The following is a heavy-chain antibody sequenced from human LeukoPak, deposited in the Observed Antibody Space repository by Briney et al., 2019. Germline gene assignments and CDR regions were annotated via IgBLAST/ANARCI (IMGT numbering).Heavy chain of an antibody. CDR3: AKEGSGAGPTEFDN. D-gene: IGHD1-14*01. CDR1: GFTFSGYA. CDR2: ITGISDGT. J-gene: IGHJ4*02. Sequence: PGGSLRLSCAASGFTFSGYAMSWVRQAPGKGLEWVSAITGISDGTYYADSVKGRFTISRDNSKNTVYLQMNSLRADDTVVYYCAKEGSGAGPTEFDNWGQGTLVTVSS. V-gene: IGHV3-23*01.